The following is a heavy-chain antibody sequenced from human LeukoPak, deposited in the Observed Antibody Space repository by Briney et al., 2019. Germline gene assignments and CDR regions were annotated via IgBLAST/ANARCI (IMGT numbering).Heavy chain of an antibody. CDR3: AGRAVAVTPFDY. D-gene: IGHD2-15*01. J-gene: IGHJ4*02. Sequence: GGSLRLSCAASGFTFSSYAMHWVRQAPGKGLEWVAVISYDGSNKYYADSVKGRFTISRDNSKNTLYLQMNSLRAEDTAVYYCAGRAVAVTPFDYGGQGPLATVSS. V-gene: IGHV3-30-3*01. CDR1: GFTFSSYA. CDR2: ISYDGSNK.